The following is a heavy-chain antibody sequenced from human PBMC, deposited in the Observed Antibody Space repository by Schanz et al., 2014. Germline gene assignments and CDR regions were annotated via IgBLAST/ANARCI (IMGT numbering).Heavy chain of an antibody. J-gene: IGHJ4*02. CDR3: ARDQSPYTNSSDVRYFDY. V-gene: IGHV1-69*04. CDR1: GGTFSSFG. CDR2: IIPSLGLA. D-gene: IGHD6-6*01. Sequence: QVQLVQSGPEVEKPGSSVKVSCKASGGTFSSFGINWVRQAPGQGLEWMGRIIPSLGLAKYEQKFQDKVTITADTSTTTAYMELSGLRSDDTAVYYCARDQSPYTNSSDVRYFDYWGQGSLXTVSS.